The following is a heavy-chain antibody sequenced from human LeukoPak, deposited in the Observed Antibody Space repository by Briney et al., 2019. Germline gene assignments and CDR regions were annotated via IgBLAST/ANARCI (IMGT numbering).Heavy chain of an antibody. Sequence: GGSLRLSCAASGFTFSSQAMSWVRQAPGKGLEWVSTITSGSTTYYADSVKGRFTISRDNSKNTVYLQMNSLRAEDTAIYHCAKSPLSSGDYMFDYWGQGTLVTVSS. D-gene: IGHD4-17*01. J-gene: IGHJ4*02. CDR2: ITSGSTT. CDR1: GFTFSSQA. CDR3: AKSPLSSGDYMFDY. V-gene: IGHV3-23*01.